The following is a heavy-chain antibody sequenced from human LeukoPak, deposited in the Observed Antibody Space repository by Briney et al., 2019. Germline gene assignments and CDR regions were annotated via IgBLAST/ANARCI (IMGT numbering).Heavy chain of an antibody. CDR2: ISYGGSNK. J-gene: IGHJ4*02. CDR3: ARVIAVAGNDY. Sequence: GGSLRLSCAASGFTVSSNYMSWVRRAPGKGLEWVAVISYGGSNKYYADSVKGRFTISRDNSKNTLYLQMNSLRAEDTAVYYCARVIAVAGNDYWGQGTLVTVSS. D-gene: IGHD6-19*01. V-gene: IGHV3-30-3*01. CDR1: GFTVSSNY.